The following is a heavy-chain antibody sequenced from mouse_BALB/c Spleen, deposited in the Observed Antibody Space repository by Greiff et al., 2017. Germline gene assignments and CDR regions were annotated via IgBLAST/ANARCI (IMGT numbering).Heavy chain of an antibody. D-gene: IGHD2-1*01. CDR2: INPSTGYT. J-gene: IGHJ2*01. Sequence: VQRVESGAELAKPGASVKMSCKASGYTFTSYWMHWVKQRPGQGLEWIGYINPSTGYTEYNQKFKDKATLTADKSSSTAYMQLSSLTSEDSAVYYCAIYYGYFDYWGQGTTLTVSS. CDR3: AIYYGYFDY. CDR1: GYTFTSYW. V-gene: IGHV1-7*01.